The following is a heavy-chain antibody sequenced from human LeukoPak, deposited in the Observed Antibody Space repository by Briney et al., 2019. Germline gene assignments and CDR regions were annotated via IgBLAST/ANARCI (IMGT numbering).Heavy chain of an antibody. V-gene: IGHV4-59*08. CDR2: IYYSGST. Sequence: SETLSLTCTVSGGSISSYYWSWIRQPPGKGLEWIGYIYYSGSTSYNPSLKSRVTISVDTSKNQFSLKLSSVTAADTAVYYCARSSGGHLDYWGQGTLVTVSS. CDR3: ARSSGGHLDY. D-gene: IGHD6-19*01. CDR1: GGSISSYY. J-gene: IGHJ4*02.